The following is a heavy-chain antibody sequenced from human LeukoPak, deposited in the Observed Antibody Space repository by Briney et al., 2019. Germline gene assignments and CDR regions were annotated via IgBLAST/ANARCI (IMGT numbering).Heavy chain of an antibody. CDR2: MSGGGVST. D-gene: IGHD1-26*01. J-gene: IGHJ4*02. CDR3: AIKPGGSYYSYDY. CDR1: EFPFSVEA. V-gene: IGHV3-23*01. Sequence: GGALTLSVPSMEFPFSVEAINWVGQAPGRGLKRISAMSGGGVSTYYADSVKGRFTISRDNSKNTLYLQVSSLRAEDTAVYYCAIKPGGSYYSYDYWGQGTLVTVSS.